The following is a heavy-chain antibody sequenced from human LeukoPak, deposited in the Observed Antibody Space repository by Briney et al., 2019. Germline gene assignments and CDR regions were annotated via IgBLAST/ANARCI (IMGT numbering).Heavy chain of an antibody. J-gene: IGHJ4*02. D-gene: IGHD3-22*01. CDR3: ARVLGYYDISGTPDY. CDR2: ISSSGSTI. V-gene: IGHV3-48*03. Sequence: GGSLRLSCAASGFTFSSYEMNWVRQAPGKGLEWVSYISSSGSTIYYADSVKGRFTISRDNAKNSLYLQMNSLRAEDTAVYYCARVLGYYDISGTPDYWGQGTLVTVSS. CDR1: GFTFSSYE.